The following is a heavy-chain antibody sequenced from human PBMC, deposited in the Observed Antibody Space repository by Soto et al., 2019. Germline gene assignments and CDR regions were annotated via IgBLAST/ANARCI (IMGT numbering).Heavy chain of an antibody. CDR3: ARDGDSGSYYEALNWFDP. J-gene: IGHJ5*02. D-gene: IGHD1-26*01. CDR1: GYTFTSYG. V-gene: IGHV1-18*01. Sequence: QVQLVQSGAEVKKPGASVKVSCKASGYTFTSYGISWVRQAPGQGLEWMGWISDYNGNTNYAQKLQGRVTMTTDTATSTAYMEVRSLGSDDTAVYYWARDGDSGSYYEALNWFDPWGQGTLVNVSS. CDR2: ISDYNGNT.